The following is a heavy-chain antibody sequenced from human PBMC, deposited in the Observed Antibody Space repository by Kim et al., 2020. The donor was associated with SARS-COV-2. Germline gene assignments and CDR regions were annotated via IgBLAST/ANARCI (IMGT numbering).Heavy chain of an antibody. V-gene: IGHV4-34*01. J-gene: IGHJ5*02. CDR3: ARQLTAVAGDNWFDP. Sequence: SETLSLTCAVYGGSFSAYYWSWIRQPPGKGLEWIGEINHSGSTNYNPSLKSRVTISVDTSKNQFSLKLISVTAADTAVYYCARQLTAVAGDNWFDPWGQGPLVTVSS. CDR2: INHSGST. D-gene: IGHD6-19*01. CDR1: GGSFSAYY.